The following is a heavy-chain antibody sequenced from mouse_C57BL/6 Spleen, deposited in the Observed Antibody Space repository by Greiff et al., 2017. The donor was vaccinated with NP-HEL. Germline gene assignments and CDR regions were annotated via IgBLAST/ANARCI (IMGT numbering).Heavy chain of an antibody. Sequence: DVHLVESGGGLVKPGGSLKLSCAASGFTFSSYTMSWVRQTPEKRLEWVATISGGGGNTYYPDSVKGRFTISRDNAKNTLYLQMSSLRSEDTALYYCARQTTVVVDYWGQGTTLTVSS. CDR2: ISGGGGNT. J-gene: IGHJ2*01. CDR1: GFTFSSYT. D-gene: IGHD1-1*01. V-gene: IGHV5-9*01. CDR3: ARQTTVVVDY.